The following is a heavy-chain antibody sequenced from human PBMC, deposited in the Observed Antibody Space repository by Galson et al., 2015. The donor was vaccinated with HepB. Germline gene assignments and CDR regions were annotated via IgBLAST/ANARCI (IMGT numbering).Heavy chain of an antibody. CDR1: AYTFTGYY. J-gene: IGHJ4*02. Sequence: SVKVSCKASAYTFTGYYIHWVRQAPGQGLEWMGWLHPNSGATNSAQKFQGRVAMTRDTSISTAYMELSRLRSDDTALYYCARGLNYVWGSYRHYYFDYWGQGTLVTVPS. CDR2: LHPNSGAT. CDR3: ARGLNYVWGSYRHYYFDY. V-gene: IGHV1-2*02. D-gene: IGHD3-16*02.